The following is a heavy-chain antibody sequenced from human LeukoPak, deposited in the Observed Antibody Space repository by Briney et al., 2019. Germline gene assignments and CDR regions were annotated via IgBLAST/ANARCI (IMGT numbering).Heavy chain of an antibody. J-gene: IGHJ3*02. CDR2: IRYDGSNT. D-gene: IGHD1-26*01. V-gene: IGHV3-30*02. CDR1: GFIFSSYG. Sequence: GGSLRLSCAASGFIFSSYGMHWVRQAPGKGLEWVAFIRYDGSNTYYADSVKGRFTISRDNSKNTLYLQMNSLRGEDTAVYYCARDSGQWELLRAFDIWGQGTMVTVSS. CDR3: ARDSGQWELLRAFDI.